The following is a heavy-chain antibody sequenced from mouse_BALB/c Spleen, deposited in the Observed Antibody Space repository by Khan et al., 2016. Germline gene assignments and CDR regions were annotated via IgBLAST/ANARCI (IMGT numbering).Heavy chain of an antibody. CDR2: ISDGGSYT. V-gene: IGHV5-4*02. Sequence: EVELVESGGGLVKPGGSLKLSCAASGFTFSDYYMYWVRQTPEKRLEWVAPISDGGSYTYYPDSVKGRFTISRDNATNNLYLQMSSLKSEDTAMYYCARDRYDYFDYWGQGTTLTVSS. CDR1: GFTFSDYY. D-gene: IGHD2-14*01. J-gene: IGHJ2*01. CDR3: ARDRYDYFDY.